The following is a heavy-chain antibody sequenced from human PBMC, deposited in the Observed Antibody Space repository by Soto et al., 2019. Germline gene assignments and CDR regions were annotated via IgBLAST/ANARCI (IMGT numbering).Heavy chain of an antibody. J-gene: IGHJ4*02. CDR3: VGLLWFGELFPYFDY. V-gene: IGHV4-30-4*01. D-gene: IGHD3-10*01. CDR2: IYYSGST. CDR1: GGSISSGDYY. Sequence: SETLSLTCTVSGGSISSGDYYWSWIRQPPGKGLEWIGYIYYSGSTYYNPSLKSRVTISVDTSKNQFSLKLSFVTAADTAVYYCVGLLWFGELFPYFDYWGQGTLVTVSS.